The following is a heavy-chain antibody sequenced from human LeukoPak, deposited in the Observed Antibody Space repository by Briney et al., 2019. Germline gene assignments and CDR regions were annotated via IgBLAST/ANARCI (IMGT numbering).Heavy chain of an antibody. CDR1: GGTFSSYA. J-gene: IGHJ4*02. Sequence: SVKVSCKASGGTFSSYAISWVRQAPGQGLEWMGGIIPIFGTANYAQKFQGRVTITADESTSTAYMELSSLRSEDTAAYYCARDDYYDSSGGFYYWGQGTLVTVSS. CDR3: ARDDYYDSSGGFYY. D-gene: IGHD3-22*01. V-gene: IGHV1-69*13. CDR2: IIPIFGTA.